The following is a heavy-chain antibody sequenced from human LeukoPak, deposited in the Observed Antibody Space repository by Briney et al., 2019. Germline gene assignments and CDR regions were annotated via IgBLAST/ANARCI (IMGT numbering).Heavy chain of an antibody. V-gene: IGHV3-7*04. Sequence: WGANIKQDGSKKSYVDSVKGRFTISRDNAKNSLYLQMNSLRAEDTAIYYCTRVGYIDEGIDYWGQGTLVTVSS. CDR3: TRVGYIDEGIDY. CDR2: IKQDGSKK. D-gene: IGHD5-24*01. J-gene: IGHJ4*02.